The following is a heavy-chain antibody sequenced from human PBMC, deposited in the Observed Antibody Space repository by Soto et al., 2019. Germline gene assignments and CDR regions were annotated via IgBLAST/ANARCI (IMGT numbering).Heavy chain of an antibody. J-gene: IGHJ4*02. V-gene: IGHV3-30*18. CDR1: GFTFSSYG. Sequence: QVQLVESGGGVVQPGRSLRLSCAASGFTFSSYGMHWVRQAPGKGLEWVAVISYDGSNKYYADSVKGRFTISRDNSKNTLYLQMYSLRAQDTAVYYCAKGSGYDPTSIDYWGQGTLVTVSS. CDR3: AKGSGYDPTSIDY. CDR2: ISYDGSNK. D-gene: IGHD5-12*01.